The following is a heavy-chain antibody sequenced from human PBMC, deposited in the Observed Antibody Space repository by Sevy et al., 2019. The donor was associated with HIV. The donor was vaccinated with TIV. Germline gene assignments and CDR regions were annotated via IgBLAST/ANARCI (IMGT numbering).Heavy chain of an antibody. J-gene: IGHJ3*02. CDR2: ISWNSGSI. Sequence: SLRLSCAASGFTFDDYAMHWVRQAPGKGLEGVSGISWNSGSIGYADSVKGRFTISRDNAKNSLYLQMNSLRAEDTPLYYCAKHMSGGAHLFGLFDIWGQGTMVFVSS. CDR3: AKHMSGGAHLFGLFDI. V-gene: IGHV3-9*01. CDR1: GFTFDDYA. D-gene: IGHD1-26*01.